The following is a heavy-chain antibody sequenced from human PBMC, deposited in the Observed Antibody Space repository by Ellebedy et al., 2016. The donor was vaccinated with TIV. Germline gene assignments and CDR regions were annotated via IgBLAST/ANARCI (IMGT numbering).Heavy chain of an antibody. J-gene: IGHJ4*02. CDR2: IKEDGSEK. CDR3: AREMERILTGHEAFDY. Sequence: GESLKISXAASGFTFSSYWMSWVRQAPGKGLEWVANIKEDGSEKYYVDSVKGRFTISRDNARNSLYLQMNSLRAEDTTVYHCAREMERILTGHEAFDYWGQGTLVTVSS. V-gene: IGHV3-7*01. D-gene: IGHD3-9*01. CDR1: GFTFSSYW.